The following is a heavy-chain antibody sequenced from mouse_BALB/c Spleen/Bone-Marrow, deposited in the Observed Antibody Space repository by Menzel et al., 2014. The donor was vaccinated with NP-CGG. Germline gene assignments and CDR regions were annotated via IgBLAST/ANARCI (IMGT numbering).Heavy chain of an antibody. CDR1: GYTFTSYW. Sequence: VQLQQSGAELVRPGASVKLSCKASGYTFTSYWINWVKQRPGQGLEWIGNIYPSDSYTNYNQKFKDKATLTVDKSSSTAHMQLSSPTSEDSAVYYCTRSGGYYFDYWGQGTTLTVSP. V-gene: IGHV1-69*02. CDR3: TRSGGYYFDY. CDR2: IYPSDSYT. J-gene: IGHJ2*01.